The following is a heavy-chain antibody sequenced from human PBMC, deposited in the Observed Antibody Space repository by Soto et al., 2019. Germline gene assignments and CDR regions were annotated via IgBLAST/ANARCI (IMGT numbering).Heavy chain of an antibody. CDR2: IKPNSGGT. Sequence: ASVKVSCKASGYTFTDYYMHWVRQAPGQGLEWMGWIKPNSGGTRYAQNFQGRVTMTCDTSISTAYMELSSLRSDDTAVFYCTRGSSTSGSKLPNDPWGQGTLVTVSS. CDR1: GYTFTDYY. D-gene: IGHD3-10*01. J-gene: IGHJ5*02. V-gene: IGHV1-2*02. CDR3: TRGSSTSGSKLPNDP.